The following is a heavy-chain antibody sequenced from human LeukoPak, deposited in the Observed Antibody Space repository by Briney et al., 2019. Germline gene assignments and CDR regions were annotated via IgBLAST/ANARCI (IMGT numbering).Heavy chain of an antibody. D-gene: IGHD3-16*01. CDR1: GFTFSSYA. CDR2: ISSNGGST. J-gene: IGHJ6*03. Sequence: GGSLRLSCAASGFTFSSYAMHWVRQAPGKVLEYVSAISSNGGSTYYANSVKGRFTISRDNSKNTLYLQMGSLRAEDTAVYYCAKGFMRWGEVYYMDVWGKGTTVTVSS. CDR3: AKGFMRWGEVYYMDV. V-gene: IGHV3-64*01.